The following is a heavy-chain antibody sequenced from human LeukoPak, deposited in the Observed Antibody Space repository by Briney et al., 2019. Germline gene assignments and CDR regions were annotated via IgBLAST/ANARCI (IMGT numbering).Heavy chain of an antibody. Sequence: GGSLRLSCAASGFTFDDYAMHWVRQAPGKGLEWVSGISWNSGSIGYADSVKGRFTISRDNAKNSLYLQMNSLRAEGTALYYCAKDLHALRHYAFDIWGQGTMVTVSS. CDR3: AKDLHALRHYAFDI. J-gene: IGHJ3*02. CDR2: ISWNSGSI. D-gene: IGHD4-11*01. CDR1: GFTFDDYA. V-gene: IGHV3-9*01.